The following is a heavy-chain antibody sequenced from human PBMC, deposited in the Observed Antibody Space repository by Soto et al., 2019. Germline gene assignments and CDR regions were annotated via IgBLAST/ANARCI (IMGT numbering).Heavy chain of an antibody. J-gene: IGHJ4*02. D-gene: IGHD3-22*01. CDR3: ARCASYYYDSSGYPFNY. Sequence: SETLSLTCTVSGGSISSSSYYWGWIRQPPGKGLEWIGSIYYSGSTYYNPSLKSRVTISVDTSKNQFSLKLSSVTAADTAVYYCARCASYYYDSSGYPFNYWGQGTLVTVS. CDR2: IYYSGST. CDR1: GGSISSSSYY. V-gene: IGHV4-39*01.